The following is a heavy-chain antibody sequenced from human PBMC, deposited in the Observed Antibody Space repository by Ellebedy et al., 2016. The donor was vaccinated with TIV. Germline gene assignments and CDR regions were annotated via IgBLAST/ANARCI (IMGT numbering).Heavy chain of an antibody. CDR1: GYTFSNYY. CDR2: INPSGGRI. Sequence: SVKVSCXASGYTFSNYYIHWVRQAPGQGLEWMGLINPSGGRISYAQNFQGRVTMTRATSTSTVYMELRSLRSEDTAVYYCARENSSSSNGAYVYWGQGTLVTVSS. CDR3: ARENSSSSNGAYVY. J-gene: IGHJ4*02. V-gene: IGHV1-46*01. D-gene: IGHD6-6*01.